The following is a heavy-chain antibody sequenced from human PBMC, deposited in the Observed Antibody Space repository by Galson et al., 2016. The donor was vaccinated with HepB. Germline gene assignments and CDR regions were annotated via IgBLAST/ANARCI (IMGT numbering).Heavy chain of an antibody. J-gene: IGHJ6*01. CDR2: XXTIXXXATP. D-gene: IGHD5-12*01. Sequence: SLRLSCAVSGFTFGXXXLNXXXQAXXKGLXXVGXXXTIXXXATPEYAAXVGGRFAISRDDFEGIAYLXMNSLKTVDTGVYYCTRIGYNQGWNYYYGFDVWXXXTTXTXSS. CDR1: GFTFGXXX. V-gene: IGHV3-49*03. CDR3: TRIGYNQGWNYYYGFDV.